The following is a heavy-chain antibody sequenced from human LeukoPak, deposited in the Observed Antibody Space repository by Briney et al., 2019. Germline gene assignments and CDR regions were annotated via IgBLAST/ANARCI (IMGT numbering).Heavy chain of an antibody. V-gene: IGHV1-8*01. CDR3: ARTLGDSSGYYDYYYYMDV. CDR1: GYTFTSYD. Sequence: GASVKVSCKASGYTFTSYDINWVRQATGQGLEWMGWMNPNSGNTGYAQKFQGRVTMTRNTSISTAYMELSSLRSEDTAVYYCARTLGDSSGYYDYYYYMDVWAKGTTVTVSS. CDR2: MNPNSGNT. D-gene: IGHD3-22*01. J-gene: IGHJ6*03.